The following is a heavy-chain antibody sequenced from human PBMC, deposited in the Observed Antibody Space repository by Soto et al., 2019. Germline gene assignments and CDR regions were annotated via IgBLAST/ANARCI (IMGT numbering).Heavy chain of an antibody. V-gene: IGHV5-51*01. CDR3: ARRSSSWYVQDRGMDV. D-gene: IGHD6-13*01. Sequence: EYLKVAYKGSGNGFTSYWISRVRQMLGKGLEWMGIIYPGDSDTRYSPSFQGQVTISADKSISTAYLQWSSLKASDTAMYYCARRSSSWYVQDRGMDVWGQGTTVT. CDR2: IYPGDSDT. J-gene: IGHJ6*02. CDR1: GNGFTSYW.